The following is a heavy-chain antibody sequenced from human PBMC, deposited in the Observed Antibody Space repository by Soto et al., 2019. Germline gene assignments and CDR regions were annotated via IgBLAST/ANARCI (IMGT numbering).Heavy chain of an antibody. D-gene: IGHD5-18*01. V-gene: IGHV4-39*01. CDR2: VYYSGTT. Sequence: ETLSLTCTVSGGSISRSFFYWGWVRQAPGKGLEWIGAVYYSGTTYYNPSLKSRVTISLDTSENQFSLRLTSVTAADTALYYCASYSYGYSYFLDYWGQGTLVTVSS. CDR3: ASYSYGYSYFLDY. CDR1: GGSISRSFFY. J-gene: IGHJ4*02.